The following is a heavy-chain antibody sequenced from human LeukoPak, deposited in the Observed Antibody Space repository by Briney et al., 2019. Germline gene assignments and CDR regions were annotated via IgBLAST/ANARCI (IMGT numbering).Heavy chain of an antibody. Sequence: GGSLRLSCGASGYTFSSYSAQCVRRAPGTGLEWVSFILYYGGDIKYADSVKGRFTISRDNSKNTLYLQMNSLRPEDTAVYYCARGGYRFGYLFDYWGRGTLVTVSS. CDR1: GYTFSSYS. CDR2: ILYYGGDI. V-gene: IGHV3-30*04. D-gene: IGHD5-18*01. CDR3: ARGGYRFGYLFDY. J-gene: IGHJ4*02.